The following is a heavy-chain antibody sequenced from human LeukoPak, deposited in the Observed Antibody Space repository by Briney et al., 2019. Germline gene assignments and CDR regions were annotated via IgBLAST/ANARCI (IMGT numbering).Heavy chain of an antibody. CDR1: GFTFSSYA. D-gene: IGHD3-3*01. V-gene: IGHV3-30-3*01. CDR3: ASLLRFLEWLSKDYGMDV. J-gene: IGHJ6*02. Sequence: GGSLRLSCAASGFTFSSYAMHWVRQAPGKGLEWVAVISYGGSNKYYADSMKGRFTISRDNSKNTLYLQMNSLRAEDTAVYYCASLLRFLEWLSKDYGMDVWGQGTTVTVSS. CDR2: ISYGGSNK.